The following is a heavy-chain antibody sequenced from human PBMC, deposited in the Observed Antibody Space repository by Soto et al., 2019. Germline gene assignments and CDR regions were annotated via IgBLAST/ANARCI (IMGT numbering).Heavy chain of an antibody. CDR3: ARWLQRYYYYYGMDV. Sequence: SETLSLTCAVYGGSFSGYYWSWIRQPPGKGLEWIGEINHSGSTNYNPSLKSRVTISVDTSKNQFSLKLSSVTAADTAVYYCARWLQRYYYYYGMDVWGQGTTVTVSS. V-gene: IGHV4-34*01. CDR2: INHSGST. J-gene: IGHJ6*02. CDR1: GGSFSGYY. D-gene: IGHD5-12*01.